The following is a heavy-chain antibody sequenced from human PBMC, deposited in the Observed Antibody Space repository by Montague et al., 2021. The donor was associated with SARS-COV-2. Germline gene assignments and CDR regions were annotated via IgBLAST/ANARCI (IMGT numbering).Heavy chain of an antibody. CDR2: IYHSGST. CDR1: GYSISTGYY. J-gene: IGHJ3*02. Sequence: SETLSLTCTIPGYSISTGYYWGWIRQPPGKGLDWIGTIYHSGSTYFNPSLKSRVTISVDTSKNQFSLNLSSVTAADTAVYYCAKVAGSHDTFDIWGRGTMVTVSS. D-gene: IGHD6-19*01. V-gene: IGHV4-38-2*02. CDR3: AKVAGSHDTFDI.